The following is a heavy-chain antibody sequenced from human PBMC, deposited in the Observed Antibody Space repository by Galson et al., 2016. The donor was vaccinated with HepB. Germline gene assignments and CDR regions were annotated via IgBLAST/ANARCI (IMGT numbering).Heavy chain of an antibody. CDR2: IWYDGINK. D-gene: IGHD6-6*01. V-gene: IGHV3-33*08. CDR3: ARDLGGSSRLDY. CDR1: GFTFSSYG. Sequence: SLRLSCAASGFTFSSYGMHWVRQAPGKGLEWMAVIWYDGINKYYGDSVQGRFTISRDNSRNTLYLQMNSLRAEDTAVYYCARDLGGSSRLDYWGQGTLVTVSS. J-gene: IGHJ4*02.